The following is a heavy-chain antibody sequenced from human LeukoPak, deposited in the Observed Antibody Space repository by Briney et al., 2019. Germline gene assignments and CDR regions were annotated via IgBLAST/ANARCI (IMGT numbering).Heavy chain of an antibody. CDR2: IYYSART. D-gene: IGHD4-17*01. V-gene: IGHV4-59*01. Sequence: KPSETLSLTCTVSGGSISSYYWSWVRQTPGKGLELIWYIYYSARTNYNPSLQSRVTISVDTSKNQFSLKLSSVTAADTAVYYCASFYGDYEVYWGQGTLVTVSS. J-gene: IGHJ4*02. CDR3: ASFYGDYEVY. CDR1: GGSISSYY.